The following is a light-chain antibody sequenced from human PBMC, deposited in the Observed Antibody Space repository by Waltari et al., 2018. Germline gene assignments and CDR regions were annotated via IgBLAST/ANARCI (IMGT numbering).Light chain of an antibody. CDR1: AMATEN. CDR2: KDK. J-gene: IGLJ2*01. CDR3: QSTDTTGTYLV. Sequence: SNELTQPPSVSVSPGQTARITCPGDAMATENVYWYQQKPGQAPLSVKYKDKERPAGIPERFTGSSSGTTVTLIINGVQAEDEADYYCQSTDTTGTYLVFGGGTKLTVL. V-gene: IGLV3-25*03.